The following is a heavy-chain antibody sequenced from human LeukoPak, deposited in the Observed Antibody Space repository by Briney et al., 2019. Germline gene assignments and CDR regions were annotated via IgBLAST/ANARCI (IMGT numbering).Heavy chain of an antibody. V-gene: IGHV3-30*09. CDR3: ASPPVYSNSYFSKLAYYYIDV. J-gene: IGHJ6*03. CDR1: GFTFSNYA. CDR2: ISYDGSYT. Sequence: GGSLRLSCAASGFTFSNYAMYWVRQPPGKGLEWVAFISYDGSYTHFTDSVKGRFAISRDNSKNTLYLQMNSLRAEDSAVYYCASPPVYSNSYFSKLAYYYIDVWDKGTTVTVS. D-gene: IGHD6-6*01.